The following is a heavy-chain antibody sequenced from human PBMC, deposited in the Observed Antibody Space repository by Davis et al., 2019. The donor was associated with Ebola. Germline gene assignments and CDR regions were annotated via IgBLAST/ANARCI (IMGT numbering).Heavy chain of an antibody. V-gene: IGHV3-7*01. CDR1: GFTFSSYG. Sequence: GESLKISCAASGFTFSSYGMHWVRQAPGKGLEWVANINQDGSEKNYVDSVKGRFTISRDNAENSLYLQMNSLRAEDTAVYYCARGARRPYYFDYWGQGTLVTVSS. J-gene: IGHJ4*02. CDR3: ARGARRPYYFDY. CDR2: INQDGSEK.